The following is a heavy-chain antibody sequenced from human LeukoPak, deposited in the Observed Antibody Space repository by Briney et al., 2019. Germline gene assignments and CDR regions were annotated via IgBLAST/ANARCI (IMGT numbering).Heavy chain of an antibody. CDR3: ARELDYDILTGPTNNWFDP. J-gene: IGHJ5*02. Sequence: ASVKVSCKASGYTFTGYYMHWVRQAPEQGLEWMGWINPNSGGTNYAQKFQGRVTMTRDTSISTAYMELSRLRSDDTAVYYCARELDYDILTGPTNNWFDPWGQGTLVTVSS. V-gene: IGHV1-2*02. CDR2: INPNSGGT. CDR1: GYTFTGYY. D-gene: IGHD3-9*01.